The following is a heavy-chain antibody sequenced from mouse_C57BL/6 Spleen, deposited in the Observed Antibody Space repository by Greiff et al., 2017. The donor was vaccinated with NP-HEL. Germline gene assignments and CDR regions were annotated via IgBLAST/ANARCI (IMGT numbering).Heavy chain of an antibody. J-gene: IGHJ3*01. CDR1: GYAFSSSW. Sequence: QVQLKESGPELVKPGASVKISCKASGYAFSSSWMNWVKQRPGKGLEWIGRIYPGDGDTTYNWKFKGKATLTADKSSSTAYMQLSSLTSEDSAVYFCARPYSSAWFAYWGQGTLVTVSA. D-gene: IGHD2-12*01. CDR3: ARPYSSAWFAY. CDR2: IYPGDGDT. V-gene: IGHV1-82*01.